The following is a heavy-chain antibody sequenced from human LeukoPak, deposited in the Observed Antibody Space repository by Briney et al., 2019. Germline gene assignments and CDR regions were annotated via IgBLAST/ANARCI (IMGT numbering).Heavy chain of an antibody. CDR1: GGSISSYY. V-gene: IGHV4-59*08. J-gene: IGHJ3*02. D-gene: IGHD3-22*01. Sequence: ETLSLTCPVSGGSISSYYWSWIRQPPGKGLEWIGYIYYSGSTNYNPSLKSRVTISVDTSKNQFSLKLSSVTAADTAVCYCARHQPYYYDSSGYPRDAFDIWGQGTMVTVSS. CDR2: IYYSGST. CDR3: ARHQPYYYDSSGYPRDAFDI.